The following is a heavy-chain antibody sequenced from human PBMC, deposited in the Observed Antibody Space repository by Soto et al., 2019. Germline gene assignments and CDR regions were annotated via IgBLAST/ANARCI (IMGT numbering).Heavy chain of an antibody. CDR1: GYDFCNYY. Sequence: GEALKISCKGSGYDFCNYYIGWVRQMPGKGLEGLGLIHPRDSDTRYSPSFQGQVTISVDPSISTAYLPWSCLKASDTATYFCPRPGGSSIYCSSSDV. V-gene: IGHV5-51*01. J-gene: IGHJ3*01. CDR3: PRPGGSSIYCSSSDV. D-gene: IGHD2-21*01. CDR2: IHPRDSDT.